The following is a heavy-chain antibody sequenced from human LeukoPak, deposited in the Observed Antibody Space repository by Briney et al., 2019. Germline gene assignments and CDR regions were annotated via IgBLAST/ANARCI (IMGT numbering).Heavy chain of an antibody. D-gene: IGHD6-6*01. Sequence: SETLSLTCTVSGASISSGGHYWGWIRQPPGKGLEWIGYIYYSGSTNYNPSLKSRVTISVDTSKNQFSLKLSSVTAADTAVYYCARWRGRAARHFDYWGQGTLVTLSS. J-gene: IGHJ4*02. V-gene: IGHV4-61*08. CDR2: IYYSGST. CDR3: ARWRGRAARHFDY. CDR1: GASISSGGHY.